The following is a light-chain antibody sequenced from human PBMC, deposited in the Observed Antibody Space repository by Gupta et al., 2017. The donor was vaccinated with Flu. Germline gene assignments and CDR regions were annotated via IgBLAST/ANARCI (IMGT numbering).Light chain of an antibody. J-gene: IGLJ3*02. CDR3: LLYCASTYV. CDR2: STS. Sequence: GTVTLTCASSTGAVTSGYYPNWFQQKPGQAPRALSYSTSNKHSWTPARFSGSLLGGKAALTLSGVQPEDEAEYYCLLYCASTYVFGGGPKLTVL. V-gene: IGLV7-43*01. CDR1: TGAVTSGYY.